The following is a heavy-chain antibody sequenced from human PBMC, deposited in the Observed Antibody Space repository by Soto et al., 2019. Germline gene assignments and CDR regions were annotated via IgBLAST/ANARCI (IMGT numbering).Heavy chain of an antibody. CDR3: TRDQGGSYDSWFDP. Sequence: EVQVVESGGGLVQPGGSLSLSWSFTFSMYSMNWVRQAPGKGLEWVASISSGGTYIKYADSVKGRFTISRDNAKNSVSLQMNSLRVDDTAVYFCTRDQGGSYDSWFDPCGQGTLVTVSS. CDR2: ISSGGTYI. CDR1: FTFSMYS. V-gene: IGHV3-21*01. J-gene: IGHJ5*02. D-gene: IGHD1-26*01.